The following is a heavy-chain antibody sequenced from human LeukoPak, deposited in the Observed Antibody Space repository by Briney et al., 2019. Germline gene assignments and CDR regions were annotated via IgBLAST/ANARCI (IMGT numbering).Heavy chain of an antibody. D-gene: IGHD6-6*01. J-gene: IGHJ4*02. Sequence: TGGSLRLSCAASGFTFSSYGMHWVRQAPGKGLEWVAFIRYDGSNKYYADSVKGRFTISRDNSKNTLYLQMNSLRAEDTAVYYCAKDQTYSSSSPGYWGQGTLVTVSS. CDR2: IRYDGSNK. CDR3: AKDQTYSSSSPGY. V-gene: IGHV3-30*02. CDR1: GFTFSSYG.